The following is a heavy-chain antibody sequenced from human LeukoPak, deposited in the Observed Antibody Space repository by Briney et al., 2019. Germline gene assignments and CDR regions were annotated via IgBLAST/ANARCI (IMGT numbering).Heavy chain of an antibody. CDR1: GYTFTSYY. V-gene: IGHV1-46*01. CDR2: INPSSGST. J-gene: IGHJ4*02. D-gene: IGHD4-17*01. CDR3: ARRADGDEGYFDY. Sequence: ASVKVSCKASGYTFTSYYMHWVRQAPGQGLEWMGIINPSSGSTSCAQRFQGRVTMTRDTSTSTVYMELSSLRSEDTAVYYCARRADGDEGYFDYWGQGTLVTVSS.